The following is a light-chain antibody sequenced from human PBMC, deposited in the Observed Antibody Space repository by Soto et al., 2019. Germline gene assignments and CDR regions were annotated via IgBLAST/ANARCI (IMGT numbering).Light chain of an antibody. CDR2: ADN. Sequence: QSVLTQPPSASGTPGQRVSISCSGSSSNIGSNSVQWHQQLPGTAPNLLIYADNQRPSGVPDRFSGSKSGTSASLAITGLQSGDEADYYCAALDDSLNGFDFGTGTKVTVL. CDR3: AALDDSLNGFD. J-gene: IGLJ1*01. CDR1: SSNIGSNS. V-gene: IGLV1-44*01.